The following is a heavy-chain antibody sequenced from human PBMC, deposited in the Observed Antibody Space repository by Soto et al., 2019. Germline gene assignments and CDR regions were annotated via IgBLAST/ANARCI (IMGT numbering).Heavy chain of an antibody. CDR1: GGSISSGGYS. CDR2: IYHSGST. Sequence: SETLSLTCAVSGGSISSGGYSWSWIRQPPGKGLEWIGYIYHSGSTYYNPSLKSRVTISVDRSKNQFSLKLSPVTAADTAVYYCARDRRYFDSNWFDPWGQGTLVTVSS. V-gene: IGHV4-30-2*01. J-gene: IGHJ5*02. D-gene: IGHD3-9*01. CDR3: ARDRRYFDSNWFDP.